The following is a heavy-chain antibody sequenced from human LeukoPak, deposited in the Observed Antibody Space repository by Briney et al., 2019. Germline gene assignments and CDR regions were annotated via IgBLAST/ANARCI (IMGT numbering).Heavy chain of an antibody. Sequence: PGRSLRLSCAASGFTFSSYGMRWVRQAPGKGLEWVAFISYDGSNKYYADSVKGRFTISRDNSKNTLYLQMDSLRAEDTAVYYCEKDTGLVLRYFASPQGGGMDIWGQGNTVTVYS. D-gene: IGHD3-9*01. CDR2: ISYDGSNK. CDR1: GFTFSSYG. CDR3: EKDTGLVLRYFASPQGGGMDI. V-gene: IGHV3-30*18. J-gene: IGHJ6*02.